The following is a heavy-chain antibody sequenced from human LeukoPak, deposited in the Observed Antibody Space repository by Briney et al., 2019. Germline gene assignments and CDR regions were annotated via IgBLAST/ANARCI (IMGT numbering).Heavy chain of an antibody. CDR3: AKDNAVAGIDAFDI. Sequence: GGSLRLSCAASGFTFGDYAMHWVRQAPGKGLEWVSLISGDGGSTYYADSVKGRFTISRDSSKNSLYLQMNSLRTEDTALYYCAKDNAVAGIDAFDIWGQGTMVTVSS. CDR2: ISGDGGST. CDR1: GFTFGDYA. D-gene: IGHD6-19*01. V-gene: IGHV3-43*02. J-gene: IGHJ3*02.